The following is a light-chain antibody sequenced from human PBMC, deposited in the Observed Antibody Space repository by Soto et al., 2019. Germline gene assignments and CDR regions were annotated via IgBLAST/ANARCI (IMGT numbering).Light chain of an antibody. J-gene: IGLJ3*02. Sequence: QSALTQPAAVSGSPGQSITISCTGTRSDVGGYKYVSWYQQHPGKAPKLMIFEVTNRPSGVSNRFSASKSGNTASLTISGLQAEDEADYYCTSYTSSNTWVFGGGTKLTVL. CDR2: EVT. V-gene: IGLV2-14*01. CDR1: RSDVGGYKY. CDR3: TSYTSSNTWV.